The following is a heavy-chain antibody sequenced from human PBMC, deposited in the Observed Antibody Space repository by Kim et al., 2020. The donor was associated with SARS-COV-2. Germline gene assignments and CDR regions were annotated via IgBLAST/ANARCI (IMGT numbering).Heavy chain of an antibody. CDR3: ARERVAWDY. J-gene: IGHJ4*02. CDR2: SST. D-gene: IGHD3-3*01. V-gene: IGHV3-11*05. Sequence: SSTNSADAVKGRLTNARDNAKNSLYLQMNGRRAEDTAVYYCARERVAWDYWGQGTLVTVSS.